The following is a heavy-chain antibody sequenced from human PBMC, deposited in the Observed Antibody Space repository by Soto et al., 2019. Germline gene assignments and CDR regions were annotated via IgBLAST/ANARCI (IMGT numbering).Heavy chain of an antibody. D-gene: IGHD3-3*01. Sequence: SVKVSCKASGGTFSSYAISWVRQAPGQGLEWMGGIIPIFGTANYAQKFQGRVTITADESTSTAYMGLSSLRSEDTAVYYCARGASHDFWSGYPPLDYYYGMDVWGQGTTVTVSS. J-gene: IGHJ6*02. V-gene: IGHV1-69*13. CDR2: IIPIFGTA. CDR3: ARGASHDFWSGYPPLDYYYGMDV. CDR1: GGTFSSYA.